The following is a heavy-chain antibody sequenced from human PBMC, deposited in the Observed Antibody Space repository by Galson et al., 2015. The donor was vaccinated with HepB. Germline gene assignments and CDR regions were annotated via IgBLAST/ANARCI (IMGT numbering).Heavy chain of an antibody. CDR1: GFTFSSYG. Sequence: SLRLSCAASGFTFSSYGMHWVRQAPGKGLEWVAVISYDGSNKYYADSVKGRFTISRDNSKNTLYLQMNSLRAEDTAVYYCAKEGGYDYGYFDYWGQGTLVTVSS. CDR2: ISYDGSNK. CDR3: AKEGGYDYGYFDY. J-gene: IGHJ4*02. V-gene: IGHV3-30*18. D-gene: IGHD5-12*01.